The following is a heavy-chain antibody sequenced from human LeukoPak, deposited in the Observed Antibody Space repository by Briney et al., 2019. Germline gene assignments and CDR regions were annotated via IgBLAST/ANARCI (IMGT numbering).Heavy chain of an antibody. Sequence: SETLSLTCTVSGYSISSGYYWGWIRQPPGKGLEWIGSIYHSGSTYYNPSLKSRVTISVDTSKNQFSLKLSSVTAADTAVYYCARVRGSYPKNWFDPWGQGTLVTVSS. J-gene: IGHJ5*02. CDR3: ARVRGSYPKNWFDP. CDR2: IYHSGST. D-gene: IGHD1-26*01. CDR1: GYSISSGYY. V-gene: IGHV4-38-2*02.